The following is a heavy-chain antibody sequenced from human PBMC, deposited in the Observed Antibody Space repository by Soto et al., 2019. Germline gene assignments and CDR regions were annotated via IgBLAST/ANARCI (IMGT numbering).Heavy chain of an antibody. CDR2: LHGSESS. CDR1: GGSISSYY. Sequence: SETLSLTGTGSGGSISSYYWIWIRQPPGKGLEWIGYLHGSESSSYNPSLKSRVTMSVDTSKNQFSLKLSSVTAADTAVYYCARDGSARPGTYWSQGTLVTVSS. V-gene: IGHV4-59*01. CDR3: ARDGSARPGTY. J-gene: IGHJ4*02. D-gene: IGHD3-10*01.